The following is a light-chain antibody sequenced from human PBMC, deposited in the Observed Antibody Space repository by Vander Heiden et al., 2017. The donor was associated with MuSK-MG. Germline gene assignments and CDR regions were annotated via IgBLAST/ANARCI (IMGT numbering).Light chain of an antibody. V-gene: IGKV1-39*01. CDR2: TAS. CDR1: QSISRF. Sequence: IQMTQPPSSLSASVGDRVTITCRASQSISRFLNWYQQKPGKAPKLLIYTASGLQTGVPSRFSGSGSGTEFTLTISSLQPEDFVSYYCQQSYMTPLTFGGGTKVEIK. CDR3: QQSYMTPLT. J-gene: IGKJ4*01.